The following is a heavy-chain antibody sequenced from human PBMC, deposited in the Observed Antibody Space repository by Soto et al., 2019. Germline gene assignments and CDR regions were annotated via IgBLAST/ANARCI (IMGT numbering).Heavy chain of an antibody. J-gene: IGHJ4*01. Sequence: EVQLVESGGGSVQPGGSLRLSCAASGFTFSTFSMNWVRQAPGRGLEWISYISGGSRPISYADSVKGRFTISRDNAKNSLYLQMDSLPDEDTAVYYCARDFGWAFDSWGHGTLVTVSS. CDR2: ISGGSRPI. CDR1: GFTFSTFS. D-gene: IGHD6-19*01. CDR3: ARDFGWAFDS. V-gene: IGHV3-48*02.